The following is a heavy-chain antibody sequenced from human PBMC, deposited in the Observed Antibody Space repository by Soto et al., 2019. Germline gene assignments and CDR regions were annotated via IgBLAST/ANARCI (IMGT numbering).Heavy chain of an antibody. CDR1: GFTFSSYS. D-gene: IGHD3-22*01. V-gene: IGHV3-21*01. CDR3: ARDYDDSSGYSTWGY. Sequence: EVQLVESGGGLVKPGGSLRLSCAASGFTFSSYSMNWVRQAPGKGLEWVSSISSSSSYIYYADSVKGRFTISRDNAKNSLYLQMNSLRAEDTAVYYCARDYDDSSGYSTWGYWGQGTLVTVSS. CDR2: ISSSSSYI. J-gene: IGHJ4*02.